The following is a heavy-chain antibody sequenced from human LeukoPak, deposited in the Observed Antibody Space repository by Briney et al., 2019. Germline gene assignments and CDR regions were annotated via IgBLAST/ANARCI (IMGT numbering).Heavy chain of an antibody. V-gene: IGHV1-69*01. CDR3: ARAVDSPITMVRGVIMGYFDY. CDR1: GGTFSSYT. J-gene: IGHJ4*02. D-gene: IGHD3-10*01. Sequence: SVKVSCKASGGTFSSYTISWVRQAPGQGLEWMGGIIPIFGTANYAQKFQGRVTITADESTSTAYMELSSLRSEDTAVYYCARAVDSPITMVRGVIMGYFDYWGQGTPVTVSS. CDR2: IIPIFGTA.